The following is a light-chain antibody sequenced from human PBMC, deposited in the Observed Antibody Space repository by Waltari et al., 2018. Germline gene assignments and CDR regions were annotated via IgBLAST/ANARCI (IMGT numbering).Light chain of an antibody. Sequence: QSVLTQPPSTFGTPGQRVTISCSGSSSNIGSNYVYWYQHLPGPAPKLLIYTNDQRPSGVPDRFSGSKSGTSASRAISGLQSDDESDYFCAAWDDTLSAVVFGGGTKLTVL. CDR2: TND. CDR3: AAWDDTLSAVV. J-gene: IGLJ2*01. CDR1: SSNIGSNY. V-gene: IGLV1-47*02.